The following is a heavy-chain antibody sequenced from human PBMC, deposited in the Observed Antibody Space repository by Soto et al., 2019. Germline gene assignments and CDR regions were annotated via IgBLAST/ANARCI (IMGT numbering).Heavy chain of an antibody. J-gene: IGHJ4*02. CDR2: FDPEDGET. V-gene: IGHV1-24*01. CDR1: GYTLTELS. D-gene: IGHD1-26*01. Sequence: ASVKVSCKVSGYTLTELSMHWVRQAPGKGLEWMGGFDPEDGETIYAQKFQGRVTMTEDTSTDTAYMELSSLRSEDTAVYYCATDLAGETTYYFDYWGQGTLVTVSS. CDR3: ATDLAGETTYYFDY.